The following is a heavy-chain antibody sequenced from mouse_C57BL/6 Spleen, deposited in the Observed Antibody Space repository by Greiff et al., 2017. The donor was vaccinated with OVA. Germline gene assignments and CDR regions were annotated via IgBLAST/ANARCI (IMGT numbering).Heavy chain of an antibody. CDR3: ASVLFAY. Sequence: QVQLKESGPGLVQPSQSLSITCTVSGFSLTSYGVHWVRQSPGKGLEWLGVIWSGGSTDYNAAFISRLSISKDNSKSQVFFKMHSLQADDTAIYYCASVLFAYWGQGTLVTVSA. CDR2: IWSGGST. CDR1: GFSLTSYG. V-gene: IGHV2-2*01. J-gene: IGHJ3*01.